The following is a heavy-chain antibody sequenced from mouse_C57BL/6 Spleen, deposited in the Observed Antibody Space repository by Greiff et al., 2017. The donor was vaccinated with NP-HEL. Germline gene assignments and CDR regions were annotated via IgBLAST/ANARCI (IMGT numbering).Heavy chain of an antibody. CDR2: IYPRSGNT. CDR3: ARSLYDYEAYFDY. V-gene: IGHV1-81*01. J-gene: IGHJ2*01. Sequence: QVQLKESGAELARPGASVKLSCKASGYTFTSYGISWVKQRTGQGLEWIGEIYPRSGNTYYNEKFKGKATLTADKSSSTAYMELRSLTSDDSAVYFCARSLYDYEAYFDYWGQGTTLTVSS. D-gene: IGHD2-4*01. CDR1: GYTFTSYG.